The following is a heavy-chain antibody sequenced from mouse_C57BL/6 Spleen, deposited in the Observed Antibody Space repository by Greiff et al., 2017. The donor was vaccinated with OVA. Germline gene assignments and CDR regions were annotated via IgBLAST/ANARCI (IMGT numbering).Heavy chain of an antibody. CDR2: IYPGDGDT. V-gene: IGHV1-82*01. CDR3: ASYDGYSPYAMDY. Sequence: VQLQQSGPELVKPGASVKISCKASGYAFSSSWMNWVKQRPGKGLEWIGRIYPGDGDTNYNGKFKGKATLTADKSSSTAYMQLSSLTSEDSAVYFCASYDGYSPYAMDYWGQGTSVTVSS. D-gene: IGHD2-3*01. J-gene: IGHJ4*01. CDR1: GYAFSSSW.